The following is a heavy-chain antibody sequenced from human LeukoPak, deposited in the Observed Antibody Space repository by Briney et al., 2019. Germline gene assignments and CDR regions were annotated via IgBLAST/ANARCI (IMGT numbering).Heavy chain of an antibody. CDR2: IYYSGST. J-gene: IGHJ4*02. CDR3: ARLATVTTMPIDY. CDR1: GGSISSSSYY. Sequence: SETLSLTCTVSGGSISSSSYYWGWIRQPPGKGLEWIGSIYYSGSTYYNPSLKSRVTISVDTSKNQFSPKLSAVTAADTAVYYCARLATVTTMPIDYWGQGTLVTVSS. V-gene: IGHV4-39*01. D-gene: IGHD4-17*01.